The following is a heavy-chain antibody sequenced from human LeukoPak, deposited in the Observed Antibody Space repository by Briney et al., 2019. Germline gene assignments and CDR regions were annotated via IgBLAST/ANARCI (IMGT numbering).Heavy chain of an antibody. J-gene: IGHJ2*01. D-gene: IGHD6-19*01. CDR2: IYSGGGT. Sequence: PGGSLRLSCAASGFTVSSNYMGGVRQPPGGGVECVSLIYSGGGTHKAGCVNGRFTHSRDNPKKMLYLQMNSLRAGETDVYYCARRGRGWDDGYFDLWGRGALVTVSS. V-gene: IGHV3-53*01. CDR1: GFTVSSNY. CDR3: ARRGRGWDDGYFDL.